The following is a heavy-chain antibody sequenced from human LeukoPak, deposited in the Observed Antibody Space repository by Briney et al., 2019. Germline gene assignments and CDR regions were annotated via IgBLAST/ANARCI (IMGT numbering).Heavy chain of an antibody. CDR2: IKEDGSEK. V-gene: IGHV3-7*03. Sequence: GGSLRLSCAASGFTFSNYWMSWVRQAPGKGLEWVANIKEDGSEKHYVDSVKGRFTISRDNAKNSLYLQMNSLRVEDTAVYYCARTIRGYWGQGTLVTVSA. CDR1: GFTFSNYW. J-gene: IGHJ4*02. CDR3: ARTIRGY. D-gene: IGHD3-10*01.